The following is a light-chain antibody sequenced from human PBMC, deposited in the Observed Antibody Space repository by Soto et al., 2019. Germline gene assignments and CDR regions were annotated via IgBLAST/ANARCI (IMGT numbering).Light chain of an antibody. CDR3: QELDSFPLT. V-gene: IGKV1-9*01. CDR2: AAS. CDR1: QGIRSY. J-gene: IGKJ4*01. Sequence: ETQMTQSPSSLSASVGDRVTITCRASQGIRSYLAWYQQKPGKAPKLMIYAASTLQSGVPSRFSGSGSGTEFTLTISSLQPEDFATYYCQELDSFPLTFGGGTKVDIK.